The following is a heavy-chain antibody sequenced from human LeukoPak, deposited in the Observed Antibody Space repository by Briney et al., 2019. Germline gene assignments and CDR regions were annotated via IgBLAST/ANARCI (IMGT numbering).Heavy chain of an antibody. CDR1: GFTFSSYS. CDR3: ARAGRAVVTAGYYYMDV. V-gene: IGHV3-21*01. D-gene: IGHD2-21*02. CDR2: ISSSSSYI. Sequence: GGSLRLSCAASGFTFSSYSMNWVRQAPGKWLEWVSSISSSSSYIYYADSVKGRFTISRDNAKNSLYLQMNSLRAEDTAVFYCARAGRAVVTAGYYYMDVWGKGTTVTVSS. J-gene: IGHJ6*03.